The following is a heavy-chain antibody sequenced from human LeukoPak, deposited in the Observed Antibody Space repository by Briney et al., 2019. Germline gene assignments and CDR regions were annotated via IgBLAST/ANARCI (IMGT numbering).Heavy chain of an antibody. CDR2: IYYSGST. CDR3: ARGRSSMVRGYYYYYMDV. CDR1: GGSISSYY. J-gene: IGHJ6*03. V-gene: IGHV4-59*13. Sequence: PSETLSLTCTVSGGSISSYYWRWIRQTPGKGLEWIEYIYYSGSTNYNPSLKSRVTISVDTSKNQFSLKLSSVTAADTAVYYCARGRSSMVRGYYYYYMDVWGKGTTVTISS. D-gene: IGHD3-10*01.